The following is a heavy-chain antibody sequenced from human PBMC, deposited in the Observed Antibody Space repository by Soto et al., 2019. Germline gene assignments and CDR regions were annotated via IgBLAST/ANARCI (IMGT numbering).Heavy chain of an antibody. CDR1: GGSISSYY. CDR3: ARHTGATSYYYYYGMDV. V-gene: IGHV4-59*08. J-gene: IGHJ6*02. Sequence: SETLSLTCTVSGGSISSYYWSWIRQPPGKGLEWIGYIYYSGSTNYNPSLKSRVTISVDTSKNQFSLKLSSVTAADTAVYYCARHTGATSYYYYYGMDVWGQGTTVTVSS. CDR2: IYYSGST. D-gene: IGHD3-10*01.